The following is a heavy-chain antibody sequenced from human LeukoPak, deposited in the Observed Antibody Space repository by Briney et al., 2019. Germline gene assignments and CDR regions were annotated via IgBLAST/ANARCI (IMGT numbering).Heavy chain of an antibody. D-gene: IGHD6-13*01. CDR2: SYHSGST. CDR3: ARGRIAAAGPYFDY. J-gene: IGHJ4*02. Sequence: SETLSVTCTVSGGSICGGGYCWSWIRLPPGEGLAWLGYSYHSGSTYYNPSLKSRVTISVDRSKNQFSLKLSSVTAADTAVYYCARGRIAAAGPYFDYWGQGTLVAVSS. V-gene: IGHV4-30-2*01. CDR1: GGSICGGGYC.